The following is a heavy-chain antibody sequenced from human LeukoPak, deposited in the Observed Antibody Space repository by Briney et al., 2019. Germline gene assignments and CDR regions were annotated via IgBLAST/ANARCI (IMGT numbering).Heavy chain of an antibody. CDR1: GGSFSGYY. Sequence: SETLSLTCAVYGGSFSGYYWSWIRQPPGKGLEWIGEINHSGSTNYNPSLKSRVTISVDTSKNQFSLKLSSVTAADTAVYYCARHDYGDYPLDYWGREPWSPSPQ. J-gene: IGHJ4*02. V-gene: IGHV4-34*01. D-gene: IGHD4-17*01. CDR3: ARHDYGDYPLDY. CDR2: INHSGST.